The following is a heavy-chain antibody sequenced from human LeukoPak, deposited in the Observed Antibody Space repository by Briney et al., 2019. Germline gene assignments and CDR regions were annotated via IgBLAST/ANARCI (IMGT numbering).Heavy chain of an antibody. CDR1: GFTFSSYE. CDR3: AREGYYGSGSYSSYYYGMDV. CDR2: ISSSGSTI. Sequence: GGSLRLSCAASGFTFSSYEMNWVRQAPGKGLEWVSYISSSGSTIYYADSVKGRFTISRDNAKNSLYLQMNSLRAEDTAVYYCAREGYYGSGSYSSYYYGMDVWGQGTTVTVSS. D-gene: IGHD3-10*01. V-gene: IGHV3-48*03. J-gene: IGHJ6*02.